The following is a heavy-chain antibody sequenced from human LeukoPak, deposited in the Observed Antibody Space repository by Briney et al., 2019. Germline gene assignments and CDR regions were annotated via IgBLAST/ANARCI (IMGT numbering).Heavy chain of an antibody. CDR3: TRSGDYYYYMDV. D-gene: IGHD7-27*01. V-gene: IGHV3-73*01. J-gene: IGHJ6*03. CDR2: IRSKANSYAT. CDR1: GFTFSGSA. Sequence: EGSLRLSCAASGFTFSGSAMHWVRQASGKGLEWVGRIRSKANSYATAYAASVKGRFTISRDDSKNTAYLQMNSLKTEDTAVYYCTRSGDYYYYMDVWGKGTTVTVSS.